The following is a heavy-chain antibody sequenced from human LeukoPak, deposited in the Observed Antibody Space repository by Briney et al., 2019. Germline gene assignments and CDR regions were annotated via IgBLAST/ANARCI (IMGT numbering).Heavy chain of an antibody. V-gene: IGHV1-24*01. CDR2: FDPEDGET. Sequence: ASVKVSCKVSGYTLTELSMHWVRQAPGKGLEWMGGFDPEDGETIYAQKFQGRVTMTEDTSTDTAYMELSSLRSEDTAVYYCATQRYSGRYSSSWHSFDYWGQGTLVTVSS. CDR1: GYTLTELS. CDR3: ATQRYSGRYSSSWHSFDY. J-gene: IGHJ4*02. D-gene: IGHD6-13*01.